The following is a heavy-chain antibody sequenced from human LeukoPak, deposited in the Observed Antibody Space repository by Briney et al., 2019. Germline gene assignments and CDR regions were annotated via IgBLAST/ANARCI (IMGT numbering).Heavy chain of an antibody. CDR3: HTTSGLEMAPSAFDI. CDR1: GDSVSSNSAA. CDR2: TYYRSKWCN. D-gene: IGHD5-24*01. J-gene: IGHJ3*02. Sequence: SQTLSLTCAISGDSVSSNSAAWNWIRQSPSRGLEWLGRTYYRSKWCNDYAVSVKSRITINPDTSKNQFSLKLSSVTAADTAVYYCHTTSGLEMAPSAFDIWGQGTMVTVSS. V-gene: IGHV6-1*01.